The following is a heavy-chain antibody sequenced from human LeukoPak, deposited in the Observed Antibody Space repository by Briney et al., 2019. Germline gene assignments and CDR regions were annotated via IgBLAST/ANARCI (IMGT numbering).Heavy chain of an antibody. J-gene: IGHJ4*02. CDR1: GFTVSGHY. V-gene: IGHV3-66*01. D-gene: IGHD4-17*01. Sequence: GGSLRLSCAASGFTVSGHYMNWVRQAPGTGLEWVSIIYRDGRAYYADSVKGRFTISRDFSRNTLYLQMSSLRVEDTAVYYCARGPRDDGSLDYWGQGTLVTVSS. CDR2: IYRDGRA. CDR3: ARGPRDDGSLDY.